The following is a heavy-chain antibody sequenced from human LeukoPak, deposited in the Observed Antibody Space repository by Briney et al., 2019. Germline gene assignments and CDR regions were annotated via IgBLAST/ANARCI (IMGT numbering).Heavy chain of an antibody. CDR1: GGSISSSRYY. CDR3: ASRNFRAVTD. V-gene: IGHV4-39*07. Sequence: SETLSLTCTVSGGSISSSRYYWGWIRQPPGKGLEWIGSIYYSGSTYYNPSLKSRVTISVDTSKNQFSLKLSSVTAADTAVYYCASRNFRAVTDWGQGTLVTVSS. D-gene: IGHD4-17*01. CDR2: IYYSGST. J-gene: IGHJ4*02.